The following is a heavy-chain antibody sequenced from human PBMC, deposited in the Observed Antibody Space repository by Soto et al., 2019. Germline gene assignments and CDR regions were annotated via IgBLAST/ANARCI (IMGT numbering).Heavy chain of an antibody. Sequence: SGGSLRLSCAAPGFTCSSYGINWLRRAPGKGLEWVAVIWYEGSNKCYADSVKGRFTISRDNSKNALYLRRNSLRAEDAAVYYCARDTDGYGCNSGAFDCWGQGTLVTVSS. D-gene: IGHD1-26*01. V-gene: IGHV3-33*01. J-gene: IGHJ4*02. CDR1: GFTCSSYG. CDR2: IWYEGSNK. CDR3: ARDTDGYGCNSGAFDC.